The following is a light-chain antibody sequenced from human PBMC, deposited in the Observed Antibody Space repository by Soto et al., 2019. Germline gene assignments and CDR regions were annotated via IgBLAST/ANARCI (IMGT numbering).Light chain of an antibody. CDR3: QTWGTGSAIVV. J-gene: IGLJ7*01. CDR1: SGHSNYA. Sequence: QPVLTQSPSASASVGDSVKLTCTLSSGHSNYAIAWHQQQPEKGPRYLMKVNSGGSHIKGDGIPDRFSGSSSGAERYLFISSLQSEDEAHYYCQTWGTGSAIVVFGGGTQLTVL. V-gene: IGLV4-69*01. CDR2: VNSGGSH.